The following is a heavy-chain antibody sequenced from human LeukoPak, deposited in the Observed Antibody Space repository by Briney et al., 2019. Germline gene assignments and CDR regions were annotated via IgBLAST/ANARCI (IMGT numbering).Heavy chain of an antibody. V-gene: IGHV3-21*01. J-gene: IGHJ6*03. CDR3: ARGYTYYYDSSDYYYYYYMDV. D-gene: IGHD3-22*01. Sequence: GGSLRLSCAASGFTFSSYGMHWVRQAPGKGLEWVSSISSSSSYIYYADSVKGRFTISRDNAKNSLYLQMNSLRAEDTAVYYCARGYTYYYDSSDYYYYYYMDVWGKGTTVTVSS. CDR1: GFTFSSYG. CDR2: ISSSSSYI.